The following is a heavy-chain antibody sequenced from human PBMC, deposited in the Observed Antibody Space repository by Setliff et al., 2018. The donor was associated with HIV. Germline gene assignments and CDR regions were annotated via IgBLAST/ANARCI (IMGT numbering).Heavy chain of an antibody. Sequence: ETLSLTCTVSGDSISSDYYWGWIRQPPGKGLEWIGSIYHSGNTYYMPSLQSRVTISVDMSKNQFSLNLNSVTAADTAVYYCARGQGCGGGCHYAFEMWGQGTMVTVSS. CDR1: GDSISSDYY. V-gene: IGHV4-38-2*02. J-gene: IGHJ3*02. D-gene: IGHD2-21*02. CDR2: IYHSGNT. CDR3: ARGQGCGGGCHYAFEM.